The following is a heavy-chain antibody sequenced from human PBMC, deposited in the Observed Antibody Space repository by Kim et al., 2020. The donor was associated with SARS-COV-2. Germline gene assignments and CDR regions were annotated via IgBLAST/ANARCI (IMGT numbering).Heavy chain of an antibody. CDR3: ARELHYYDTSGPGFNY. Sequence: SETLSLTCTVSGGSISDYYWGWIRQPPGKGLEWLGYVFSSGNTKYNPSLKSRVTISVDISKTQFSLSLNSVTAADTAQYYCARELHYYDTSGPGFNYWG. CDR1: GGSISDYY. V-gene: IGHV4-59*01. D-gene: IGHD3-22*01. J-gene: IGHJ4*01. CDR2: VFSSGNT.